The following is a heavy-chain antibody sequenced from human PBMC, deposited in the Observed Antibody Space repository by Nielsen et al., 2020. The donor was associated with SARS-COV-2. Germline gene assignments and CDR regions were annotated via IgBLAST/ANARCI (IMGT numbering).Heavy chain of an antibody. CDR3: TRAPYSSGDFDF. V-gene: IGHV3-33*01. J-gene: IGHJ4*02. D-gene: IGHD6-25*01. CDR2: IWYDGSEI. CDR1: GFPFGSYG. Sequence: GSLKISCAASGFPFGSYGMHWVRQAPGKGLERLAVIWYDGSEIYYADSVNGRFTISRDTSKNTLYLQMNSLRVEDTAVYYCTRAPYSSGDFDFWGQGTLVTVSS.